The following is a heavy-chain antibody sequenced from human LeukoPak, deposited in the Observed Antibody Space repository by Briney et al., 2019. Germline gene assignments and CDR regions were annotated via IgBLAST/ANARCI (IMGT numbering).Heavy chain of an antibody. Sequence: PGGSLRLSCAPSGFTFSDYYMTWIRQAPGEGLEWISYISSSSTYTTYADSIKGRFTISRDNAKNSLYLQMNSLRAEDTAVYYCARGRSSGWYARHDTNPTDYWGQGTLVTVSS. J-gene: IGHJ4*02. CDR1: GFTFSDYY. D-gene: IGHD6-19*01. CDR2: ISSSSTYT. CDR3: ARGRSSGWYARHDTNPTDY. V-gene: IGHV3-11*06.